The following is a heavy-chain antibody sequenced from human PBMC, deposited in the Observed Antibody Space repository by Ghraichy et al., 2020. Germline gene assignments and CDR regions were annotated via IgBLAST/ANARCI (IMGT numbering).Heavy chain of an antibody. J-gene: IGHJ5*02. D-gene: IGHD3-10*01. CDR3: SRTYYYGSGSTNWFDP. CDR1: GGSISSSSGYH. Sequence: SETLSLTCRVSGGSISSSSGYHWGWIRQPPGKGLEWIGSIYYSGSTAYYLSLKCRVTISVDTSNNHFSLKLSTGTAADTAIYYCSRTYYYGSGSTNWFDPWGQGTLVSVSS. CDR2: IYYSGST. V-gene: IGHV4-39*01.